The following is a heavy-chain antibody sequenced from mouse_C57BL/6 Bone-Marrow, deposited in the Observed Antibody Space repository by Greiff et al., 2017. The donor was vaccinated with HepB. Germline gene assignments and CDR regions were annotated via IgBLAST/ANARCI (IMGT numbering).Heavy chain of an antibody. CDR1: GYTFTSYW. J-gene: IGHJ2*01. CDR2: IHPNSGST. CDR3: ARRLRSFDY. Sequence: QVQLKQPGAELVKPGASVKLSCKASGYTFTSYWMHWVKQRPGQGLEWIGMIHPNSGSTNYNEKFKSKATLTVDKSSSTAYMQLSSLTSEDSAVYYCARRLRSFDYWGQGTTLTVSS. D-gene: IGHD1-1*01. V-gene: IGHV1-64*01.